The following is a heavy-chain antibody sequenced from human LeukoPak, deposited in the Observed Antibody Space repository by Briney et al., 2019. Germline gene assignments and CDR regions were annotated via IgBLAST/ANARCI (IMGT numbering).Heavy chain of an antibody. CDR2: ISGSGGST. CDR3: AKTLVVAAISQLFDY. V-gene: IGHV3-23*01. CDR1: GFTFSSYA. J-gene: IGHJ4*02. Sequence: GGSLRLSCAASGFTFSSYAMSWVRQAPGKGLEWVSTISGSGGSTYNADSVKGRFTISRDNSKNTLYLQMNSLRGNDTAVYYCAKTLVVAAISQLFDYWGQGTLVTVSS. D-gene: IGHD2-15*01.